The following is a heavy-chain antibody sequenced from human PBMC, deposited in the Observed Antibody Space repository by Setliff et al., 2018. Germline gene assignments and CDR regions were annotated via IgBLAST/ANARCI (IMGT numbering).Heavy chain of an antibody. CDR3: ARGEGMYSFDY. CDR1: GGFISSYY. J-gene: IGHJ4*02. Sequence: SSETLSLTCTVSGGFISSYYWSWIRQPPGKGLEWIGYIYHSGSTNYNPSLKSRVTISVDTSKNQFSLKLSSVTAADTAVYYCARGEGMYSFDYWGQGTLVTVS. CDR2: IYHSGST. V-gene: IGHV4-59*01. D-gene: IGHD3-16*01.